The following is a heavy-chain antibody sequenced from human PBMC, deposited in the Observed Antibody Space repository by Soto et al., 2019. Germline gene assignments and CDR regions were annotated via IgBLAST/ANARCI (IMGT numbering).Heavy chain of an antibody. D-gene: IGHD2-8*02. CDR1: GFTFSDYL. V-gene: IGHV1-3*01. Sequence: QVQLVQSEAEVRKPGASVNISCRASGFTFSDYLINWVRQVPGQSLEWMGWINPDNGNTKYSQTLQGRVTISRHSSASIVYVEVSDLTSEDTADFYCARDILSVGPRANDAFDVWGQGTMVTVSS. CDR3: ARDILSVGPRANDAFDV. CDR2: INPDNGNT. J-gene: IGHJ3*01.